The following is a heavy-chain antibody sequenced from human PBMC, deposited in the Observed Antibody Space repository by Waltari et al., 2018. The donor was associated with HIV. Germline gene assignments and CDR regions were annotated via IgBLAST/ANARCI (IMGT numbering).Heavy chain of an antibody. Sequence: QVQLQESGPGLLKPSETLSLTCTVSGGSISSASSYWTWIRQSAWKGLVWLGRIYTSGSTSYNPSLKSRVSISNDTSRNQFSLKLTTVTAADTAVYYCARDDLGSGWFFDYWGPGTLVTVSS. CDR3: ARDDLGSGWFFDY. D-gene: IGHD6-19*01. J-gene: IGHJ4*02. CDR2: IYTSGST. CDR1: GGSISSASSY. V-gene: IGHV4-61*02.